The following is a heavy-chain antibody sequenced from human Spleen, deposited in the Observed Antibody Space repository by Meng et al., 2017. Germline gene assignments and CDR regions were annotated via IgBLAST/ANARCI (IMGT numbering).Heavy chain of an antibody. CDR1: GNTFTISNYH. V-gene: IGHV1-46*01. CDR2: IKHSGGSN. J-gene: IGHJ4*02. CDR3: ARLRTGTTKGLGLRVY. Sequence: ASVKVSCKASGNTFTISNYHVHWLRQAPGQGLEWMGIIKHSGGSNGYAQRFKGRITMTRDTSKNQFSLKLSSVTAADTAVYYCARLRTGTTKGLGLRVYWGQGTLVTVSS. D-gene: IGHD1-1*01.